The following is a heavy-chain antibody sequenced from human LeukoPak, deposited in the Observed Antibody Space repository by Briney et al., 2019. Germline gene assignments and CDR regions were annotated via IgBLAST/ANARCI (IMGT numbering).Heavy chain of an antibody. D-gene: IGHD5-12*01. V-gene: IGHV1-3*01. CDR1: GYTFTSYA. Sequence: ASVRVSCKASGYTFTSYAMHWVRQAPGQRLEWMGWINAGNGNTKYSQKFQGRVTITRDTSASTAYMELSSLRSEDTAAYYCASGSGYDWDAFDIWGQGTMVTVSS. CDR3: ASGSGYDWDAFDI. CDR2: INAGNGNT. J-gene: IGHJ3*02.